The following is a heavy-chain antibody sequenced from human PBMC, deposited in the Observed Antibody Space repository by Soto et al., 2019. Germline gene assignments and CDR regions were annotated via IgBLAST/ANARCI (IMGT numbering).Heavy chain of an antibody. Sequence: SGPTLVKPTQTLTLTCTFSGFSLSTSGVGVGWIRQPPGKALEWLALIYWDDDKRYSPSLKSRLTITKDTSKNQVVLTMTNMDPVDTATYYCAHSHGLQWLDPETFDYWGQGTLVTVSS. J-gene: IGHJ4*02. CDR1: GFSLSTSGVG. V-gene: IGHV2-5*02. CDR2: IYWDDDK. CDR3: AHSHGLQWLDPETFDY. D-gene: IGHD6-19*01.